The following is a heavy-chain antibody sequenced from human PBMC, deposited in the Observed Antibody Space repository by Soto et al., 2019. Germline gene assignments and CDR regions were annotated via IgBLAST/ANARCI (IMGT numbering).Heavy chain of an antibody. CDR2: ISGSGGST. Sequence: EVQLLESGGGLVQPGGSLRLSCAASGFTFSSYAMSWVRQAPGKGLEWVSAISGSGGSTYYADSVKGRFTISRDNSKNTLYLQMNSLRAEDTAVYYCAKDRLFYGIAYCGGDCYSGFDYWGQGTLVTVSS. V-gene: IGHV3-23*01. J-gene: IGHJ4*02. CDR1: GFTFSSYA. D-gene: IGHD2-21*01. CDR3: AKDRLFYGIAYCGGDCYSGFDY.